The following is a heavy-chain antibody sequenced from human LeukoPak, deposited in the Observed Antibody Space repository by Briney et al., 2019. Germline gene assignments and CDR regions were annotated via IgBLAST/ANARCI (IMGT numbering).Heavy chain of an antibody. V-gene: IGHV3-30*18. CDR3: AKGLTGAAGTEVY. CDR2: ISYDGSNK. Sequence: GGSLRLSCAASGFTISSNWMSWVRQAPGKGLEWVAVISYDGSNKYYADSVKGRFTISRDNSKNTLYLQMNSLRAEDTAVYYCAKGLTGAAGTEVYWGQGTLVTVSS. J-gene: IGHJ4*02. CDR1: GFTISSNW. D-gene: IGHD6-13*01.